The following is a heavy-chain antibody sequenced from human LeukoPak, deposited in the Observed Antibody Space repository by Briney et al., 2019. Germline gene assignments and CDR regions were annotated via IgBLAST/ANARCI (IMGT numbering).Heavy chain of an antibody. V-gene: IGHV1-69*02. CDR3: ARVVVPAAIAS. Sequence: SVEVACKASGGTFNSYTISCLRQAPGQRLKSGGGIIPILGIANYAKQFLVRVTIPADQSTSTAYMELSSLRSEHPAVYYRARVVVPAAIASWGDGTLVSVSS. CDR2: IIPILGIA. D-gene: IGHD2-2*02. J-gene: IGHJ5*01. CDR1: GGTFNSYT.